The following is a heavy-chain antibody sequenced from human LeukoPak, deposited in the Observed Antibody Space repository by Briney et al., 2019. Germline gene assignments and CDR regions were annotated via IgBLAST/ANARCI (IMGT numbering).Heavy chain of an antibody. CDR1: GGTFSSYA. CDR3: ARDLALDYGDTDLYFDY. D-gene: IGHD4-17*01. CDR2: ISAYNGNT. V-gene: IGHV1-18*01. J-gene: IGHJ4*02. Sequence: GASVKVSCKASGGTFSSYAISWVRQAPGQGLEWMGWISAYNGNTNYAQKLQGRVTMTTDTSTSTAYMELRSLRSDDTAVYYCARDLALDYGDTDLYFDYWGQGTLVTVSS.